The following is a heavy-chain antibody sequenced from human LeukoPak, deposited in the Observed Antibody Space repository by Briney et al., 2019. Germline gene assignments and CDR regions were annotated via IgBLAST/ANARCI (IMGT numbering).Heavy chain of an antibody. D-gene: IGHD6-19*01. CDR2: ISAYNSNT. CDR3: ARAQWLVRLPDY. J-gene: IGHJ4*02. CDR1: GYTFTSYG. Sequence: ASVKVSCKASGYTFTSYGISWVRQAPGQGLEWMGWISAYNSNTNYAQKLQGRVTMTTDTSTSTAYMELRSLRSDDTAVYYCARAQWLVRLPDYWGQGTLVTVSS. V-gene: IGHV1-18*01.